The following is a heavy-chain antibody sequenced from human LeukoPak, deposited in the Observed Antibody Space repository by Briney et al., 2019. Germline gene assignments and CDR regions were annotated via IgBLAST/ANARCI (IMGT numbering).Heavy chain of an antibody. Sequence: GGSLRLSCAASGFTFSSYAMSWVRQAPGKGLEWVSAISGSGGSPYYADSVKGRFTISRDNSKNTLYLQMNSLRAEDTAVYYCAKDRGFDYGGYFDYWGQGTLVTVSS. V-gene: IGHV3-23*01. CDR3: AKDRGFDYGGYFDY. CDR2: ISGSGGSP. J-gene: IGHJ4*02. CDR1: GFTFSSYA. D-gene: IGHD4-23*01.